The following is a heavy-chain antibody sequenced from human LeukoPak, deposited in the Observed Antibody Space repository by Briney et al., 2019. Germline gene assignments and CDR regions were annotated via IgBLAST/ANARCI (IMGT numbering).Heavy chain of an antibody. CDR3: ARSELSRAIWFDP. V-gene: IGHV1-46*01. J-gene: IGHJ5*02. CDR2: IDPSGGST. CDR1: GSTFTNYH. Sequence: ASVKVSCKASGSTFTNYHMHWVRQAPGRGLEWMGIIDPSGGSTTYAQNFQGRVTMTRDTSTSTVYMNLTSLRSEDTAVYYCARSELSRAIWFDPWGQGTLVTVSS. D-gene: IGHD1-26*01.